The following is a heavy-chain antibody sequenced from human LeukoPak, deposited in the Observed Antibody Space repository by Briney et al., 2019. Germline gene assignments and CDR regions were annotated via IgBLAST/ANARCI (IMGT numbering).Heavy chain of an antibody. Sequence: ASVKLSCNASGYGFSDGYFNWVRQAPGQGLEWMGWINPHSGATNYAQGFQGRISMDASFDTAYIELSRLTSDDTAVYYCATSSTVTHTRDPWGQGTLVTVSS. CDR2: INPHSGAT. V-gene: IGHV1-2*02. J-gene: IGHJ5*02. CDR3: ATSSTVTHTRDP. D-gene: IGHD1-1*01. CDR1: GYGFSDGY.